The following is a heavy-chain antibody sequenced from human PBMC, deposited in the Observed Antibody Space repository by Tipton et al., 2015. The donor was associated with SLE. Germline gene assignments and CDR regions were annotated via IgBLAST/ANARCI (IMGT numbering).Heavy chain of an antibody. CDR3: ARSTTTMNMPHFAC. CDR1: NGSISSYY. J-gene: IGHJ4*02. V-gene: IGHV4-59*01. Sequence: TLSLTCTVSNGSISSYYWSWIRQPPGKGLEWLGYISYGNTKYNPSLRSRLTISVDTSKNQFSLRLSSVTAADTAVYFCARSTTTMNMPHFACWALGTLVTVYS. D-gene: IGHD4-17*01. CDR2: ISYGNT.